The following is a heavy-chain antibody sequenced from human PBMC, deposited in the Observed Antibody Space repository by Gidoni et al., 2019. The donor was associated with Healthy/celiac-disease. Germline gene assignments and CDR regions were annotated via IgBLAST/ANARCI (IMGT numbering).Heavy chain of an antibody. CDR1: GFTVSSHY. CDR3: ARDAREGYYYYYGMDV. CDR2: LYSGVCT. V-gene: IGHV3-66*01. D-gene: IGHD6-6*01. Sequence: EVQLVEYGGGLVQPGGSMSRSCAASGFTVSSHYMSWVRQAPGQGREWVSVLYSGVCTYYADSVKCRFTISRDNSKNTLYLQMNSLRAEDTAVYYCARDAREGYYYYYGMDVWGQGTTVTVSS. J-gene: IGHJ6*02.